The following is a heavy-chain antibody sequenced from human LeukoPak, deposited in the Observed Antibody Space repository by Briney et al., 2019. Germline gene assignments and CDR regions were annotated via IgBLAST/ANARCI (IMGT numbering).Heavy chain of an antibody. J-gene: IGHJ4*02. Sequence: ASVKVSYKASGYTFTSYGISWVRQAPGQGLEWMGWISAKNGNTNYAQKVQGRATMTTDTSTSTAYMELRSLRSDDTAVYYCARDTEWEKNPDYFDYWGQGTLVTVSS. D-gene: IGHD1-26*01. CDR3: ARDTEWEKNPDYFDY. CDR1: GYTFTSYG. CDR2: ISAKNGNT. V-gene: IGHV1-18*01.